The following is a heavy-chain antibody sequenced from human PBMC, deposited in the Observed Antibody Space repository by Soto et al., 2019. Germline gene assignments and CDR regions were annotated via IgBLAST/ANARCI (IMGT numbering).Heavy chain of an antibody. D-gene: IGHD1-26*01. V-gene: IGHV3-48*03. J-gene: IGHJ4*02. CDR2: ISSSGSTI. CDR3: ARSSGSYYSRVDY. CDR1: GFTFSSYE. Sequence: PGGSLRLSCAASGFTFSSYEMNWVRQAPGKGLEWVSYISSSGSTIYYADSVKGRFTISRDNAKNSLYLQMNSLRAEDTAVYYCARSSGSYYSRVDYWGQGTLVTVSS.